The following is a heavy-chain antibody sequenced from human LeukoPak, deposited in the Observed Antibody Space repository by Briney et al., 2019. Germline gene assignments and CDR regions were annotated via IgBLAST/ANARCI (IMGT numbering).Heavy chain of an antibody. V-gene: IGHV3-21*01. Sequence: GSLRLSCAASGSTFSSYSMNWVRQAPGKGLEWVSSISSSSSYLYYADSVKGRFTISRDNAKNSLYLQMNSLSAEDTAVYYCARARYSYAAGAFDIWGQGTMVTVSS. D-gene: IGHD5-18*01. CDR3: ARARYSYAAGAFDI. J-gene: IGHJ3*02. CDR2: ISSSSSYL. CDR1: GSTFSSYS.